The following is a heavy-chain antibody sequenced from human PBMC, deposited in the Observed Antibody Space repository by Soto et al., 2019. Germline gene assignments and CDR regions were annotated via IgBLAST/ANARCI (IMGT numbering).Heavy chain of an antibody. V-gene: IGHV4-39*02. CDR2: IYYSGST. CDR3: AREVPDVDPFDY. D-gene: IGHD2-2*01. J-gene: IGHJ4*02. Sequence: SGTLSLTCTVSGGSISSSSYYWGWIRQPPGKGLEWIGSIYYSGSTYYKPSLKSRVTISVDRSQNQFSLKLSSGTVADTAVYSCAREVPDVDPFDYSGQGTLVTVSS. CDR1: GGSISSSSYY.